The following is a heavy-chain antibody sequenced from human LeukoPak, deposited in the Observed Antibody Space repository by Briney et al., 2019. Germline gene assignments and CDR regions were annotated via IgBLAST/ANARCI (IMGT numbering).Heavy chain of an antibody. CDR1: GFTFSSCW. CDR3: ARQTMIVDAFDI. D-gene: IGHD3-22*01. CDR2: IKQDGSEK. V-gene: IGHV3-7*01. Sequence: GGSLRLSCAASGFTFSSCWMSWVRQAPGKGLEWVANIKQDGSEKFYVDSVKGRFTISRDNAKNSLYLQMNSLRAEDTAVYYCARQTMIVDAFDIWGQGTMVTVSS. J-gene: IGHJ3*02.